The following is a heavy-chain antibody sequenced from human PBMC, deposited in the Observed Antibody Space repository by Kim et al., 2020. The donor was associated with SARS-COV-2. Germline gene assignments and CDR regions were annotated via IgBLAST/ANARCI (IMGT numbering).Heavy chain of an antibody. Sequence: ASVKVSCKASGYTFTSYDINWVRQATGQGLEWMGWMNPNSGNTGYAQKFQGRVTMTRNTSISTAYMELSSLRSEDTAVYYCARVAGAGDLIVGYYYYGMDVWGQGTTVTVSS. J-gene: IGHJ6*02. CDR2: MNPNSGNT. CDR1: GYTFTSYD. CDR3: ARVAGAGDLIVGYYYYGMDV. D-gene: IGHD1-26*01. V-gene: IGHV1-8*01.